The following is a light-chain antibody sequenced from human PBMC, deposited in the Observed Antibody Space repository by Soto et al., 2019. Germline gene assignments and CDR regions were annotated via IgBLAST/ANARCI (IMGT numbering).Light chain of an antibody. CDR1: SFKN. Sequence: QSALTQPASVSGCPGQSIRVSWAGTSFKNVSWYQQHPGKAPKLMIYDVSNRPSGVSHRFSGSESAYTASLTISGLQAEDEADYYCSSYSITTSLYVFGTGTKVTVL. CDR2: DVS. CDR3: SSYSITTSLYV. V-gene: IGLV2-14*03. J-gene: IGLJ1*01.